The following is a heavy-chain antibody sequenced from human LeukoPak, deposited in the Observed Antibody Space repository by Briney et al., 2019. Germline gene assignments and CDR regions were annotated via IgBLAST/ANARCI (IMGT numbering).Heavy chain of an antibody. D-gene: IGHD6-13*01. V-gene: IGHV4-39*07. J-gene: IGHJ5*02. CDR2: IYYSGST. CDR1: GGSISSSSYY. CDR3: ARGSSWYQIGVANWFDP. Sequence: SETLSLTCTVSGGSISSSSYYWGWIRQPPGKGLEWIGSIYYSGSTYYNPSLKSRVTISVDTSKNQFSLKLSSVTAADTAVYYCARGSSWYQIGVANWFDPWGQGTLVTVSS.